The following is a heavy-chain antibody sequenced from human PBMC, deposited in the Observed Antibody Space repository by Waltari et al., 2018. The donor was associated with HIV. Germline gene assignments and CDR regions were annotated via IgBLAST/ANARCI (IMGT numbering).Heavy chain of an antibody. CDR3: ARDLIGPRII. V-gene: IGHV3-48*02. CDR1: GFTFSCYS. J-gene: IGHJ4*02. Sequence: EVQLVVSGGGLVQPGGSLRLSCAASGFTFSCYSMNWVRQAPGKGRGGGSYLSSSGTTIYYADSVKGRFTISRDNAKNSLYLQMNSLRDEDTAVYYCARDLIGPRIIWGQGTLVTVSS. CDR2: LSSSGTTI. D-gene: IGHD3-16*01.